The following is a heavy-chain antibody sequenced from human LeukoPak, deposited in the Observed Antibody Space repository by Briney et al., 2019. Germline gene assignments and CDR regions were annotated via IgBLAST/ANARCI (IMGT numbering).Heavy chain of an antibody. CDR1: GFTVSSYS. Sequence: GGSLRLSCAASGFTVSSYSMNWVRQAPGKGLEWVSYISSSSSTIYYADSVKGRFTISRDNSKNTLYLQMNSLRAEDTAVYYCAKRPYIGGAASARNYYYFDYWGQGTLVTVSS. CDR2: ISSSSSTI. CDR3: AKRPYIGGAASARNYYYFDY. J-gene: IGHJ4*02. D-gene: IGHD1-7*01. V-gene: IGHV3-48*01.